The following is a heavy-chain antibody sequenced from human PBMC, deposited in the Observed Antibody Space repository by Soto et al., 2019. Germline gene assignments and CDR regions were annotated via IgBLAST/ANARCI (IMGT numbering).Heavy chain of an antibody. CDR2: ISAYNGNT. CDR1: GYTFTSYG. CDR3: ARDGQQLVPSYYYYGMDA. D-gene: IGHD6-13*01. Sequence: GASVKVSCKASGYTFTSYGISRVRQAPGQGLEWMGWISAYNGNTNYAQKLQGRVTMTTDTSTSTAYMELRSLRSDDTAVYYCARDGQQLVPSYYYYGMDAWGQGTTVTVSS. V-gene: IGHV1-18*01. J-gene: IGHJ6*02.